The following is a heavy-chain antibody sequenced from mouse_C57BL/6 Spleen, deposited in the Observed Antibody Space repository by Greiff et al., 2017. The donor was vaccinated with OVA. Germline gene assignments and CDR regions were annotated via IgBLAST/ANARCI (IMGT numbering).Heavy chain of an antibody. CDR1: GYTFTSYW. D-gene: IGHD1-1*01. Sequence: VQLQQPGAELVRPGSSVKLSCKASGYTFTSYWMHWVKQRPIQGLEWIGNIDPSDSETHYNQKFKDKATLTVDKSSSTAYMQLSSLTSEDSAVYYCARWDTTVVAHWYFDVWGTGTTVTVSS. V-gene: IGHV1-52*01. CDR2: IDPSDSET. J-gene: IGHJ1*03. CDR3: ARWDTTVVAHWYFDV.